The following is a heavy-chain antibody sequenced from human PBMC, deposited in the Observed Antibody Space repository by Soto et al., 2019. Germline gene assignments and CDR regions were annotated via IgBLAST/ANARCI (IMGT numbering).Heavy chain of an antibody. CDR3: ARMKGGRGMAV. D-gene: IGHD1-26*01. V-gene: IGHV1-18*01. CDR2: ISAYNGNT. J-gene: IGHJ6*02. Sequence: QVQLVQSGAEVKKPGASVKVSCKASGYTFTSYGISWVRQAPGQGLEWMGWISAYNGNTNYAQKLQGRVTMTTDTATSTASKELRSLRSDDTAEYYCARMKGGRGMAVWGQGTTVTVSS. CDR1: GYTFTSYG.